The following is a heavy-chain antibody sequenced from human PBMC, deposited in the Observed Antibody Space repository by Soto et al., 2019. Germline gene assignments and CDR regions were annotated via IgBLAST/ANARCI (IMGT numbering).Heavy chain of an antibody. V-gene: IGHV5-10-1*01. CDR2: IDPSDSYT. D-gene: IGHD6-13*01. CDR3: AREQQLTNNWFDP. CDR1: GYSFTSYW. Sequence: PGESLKVSCKGSGYSFTSYWMSWVRQMPGKGLEWMGRIDPSDSYTNYSPSFQGHVTLSADKSISTAYLQWSSLKASDTAMYYCAREQQLTNNWFDPWGQGTLVTVS. J-gene: IGHJ5*02.